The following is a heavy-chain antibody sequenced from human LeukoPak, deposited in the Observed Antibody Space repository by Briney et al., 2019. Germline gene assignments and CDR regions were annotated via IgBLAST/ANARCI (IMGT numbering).Heavy chain of an antibody. CDR2: INHSGST. V-gene: IGHV4-34*01. D-gene: IGHD3-10*01. J-gene: IGHJ5*02. CDR3: ARIYGRPPRFDP. CDR1: GGSFSGYY. Sequence: SETLSLTSAVYGGSFSGYYWSWIRQPQGKGLEWIGEINHSGSTNYNPSLKSRVIISVGTSKHQFSLKLSSVTAADTAVYYCARIYGRPPRFDPWGQGTLVTVSS.